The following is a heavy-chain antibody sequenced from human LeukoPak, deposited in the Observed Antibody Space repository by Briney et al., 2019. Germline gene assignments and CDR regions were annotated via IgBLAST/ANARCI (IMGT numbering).Heavy chain of an antibody. J-gene: IGHJ6*02. D-gene: IGHD1-7*01. CDR1: GFTFSSHG. V-gene: IGHV3-33*01. Sequence: GGSLRLSCVASGFTFSSHGMHGVRQAPGKGLEWVAVTWYDGSTKYYADSVKGRFTISRDNSKNTLSLEMNSLRAEDTAVYYCARWGNYKVMDVWGQGTTVTVSS. CDR2: TWYDGSTK. CDR3: ARWGNYKVMDV.